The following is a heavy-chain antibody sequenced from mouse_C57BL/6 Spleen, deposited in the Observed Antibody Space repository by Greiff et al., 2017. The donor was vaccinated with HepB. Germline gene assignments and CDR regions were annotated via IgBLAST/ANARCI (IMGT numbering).Heavy chain of an antibody. Sequence: EVQLQQSGPGLVKPSQSLSLTCSVTGYSITSGYYWNWIRQFPGNKLEWMGYISYDGSNNYNPSLKNRISITRDTSKNQFFLKLNSVTTEDTATYYCAREGGPTDYAMDYWGQGTSVTVSS. CDR3: AREGGPTDYAMDY. CDR2: ISYDGSN. CDR1: GYSITSGYY. D-gene: IGHD1-1*01. J-gene: IGHJ4*01. V-gene: IGHV3-6*01.